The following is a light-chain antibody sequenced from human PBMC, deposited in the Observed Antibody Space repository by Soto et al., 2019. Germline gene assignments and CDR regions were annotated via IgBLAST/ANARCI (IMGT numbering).Light chain of an antibody. CDR1: SSDVGGYNY. CDR2: EVT. V-gene: IGLV2-8*01. J-gene: IGLJ2*01. Sequence: QSALTQPPSASGSPGQSVTISCTGTSSDVGGYNYVSWYQQYPGKAPKLMIYEVTKRPSGVPDRFSGSKSGNTASLTVSGLQAEDEADYYCSSYAGSNNSVFGGGTKVTV. CDR3: SSYAGSNNSV.